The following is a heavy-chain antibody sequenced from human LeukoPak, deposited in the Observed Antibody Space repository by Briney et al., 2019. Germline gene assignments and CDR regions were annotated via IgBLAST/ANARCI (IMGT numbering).Heavy chain of an antibody. J-gene: IGHJ4*02. CDR1: GDSVSSNSAA. V-gene: IGHV6-1*01. Sequence: SQTLSLTCAISGDSVSSNSAAWNWIRQSPSRGLEWLGRTYYRSKWYNDYAVSVKSRITINPDTSKNQFSLQLNSVTPEDTAVYYCAREQLRYCSGGSCYFVDYWGQGTLVTVSS. CDR3: AREQLRYCSGGSCYFVDY. D-gene: IGHD2-15*01. CDR2: TYYRSKWYN.